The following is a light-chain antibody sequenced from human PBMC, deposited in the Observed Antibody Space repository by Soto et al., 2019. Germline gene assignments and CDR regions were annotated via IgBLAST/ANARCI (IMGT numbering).Light chain of an antibody. CDR3: SSYTSSTIVV. CDR1: SSDNY. CDR2: AVT. Sequence: QSALTQPASVSGSPGQSITISCSGISSDNYVYWYQQHPGTAPKLMIYAVTSRPSGVSNRFSGSKSGNTASLTISGLQAEDEADYYCSSYTSSTIVVFGGGTKVTVL. V-gene: IGLV2-14*01. J-gene: IGLJ2*01.